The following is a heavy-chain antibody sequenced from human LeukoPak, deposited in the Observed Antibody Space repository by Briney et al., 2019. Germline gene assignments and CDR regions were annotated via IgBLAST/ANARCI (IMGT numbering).Heavy chain of an antibody. CDR1: GFTFSSYS. J-gene: IGHJ6*02. V-gene: IGHV3-48*04. CDR2: ISSSSSTI. Sequence: GGSLRLSCAASGFTFSSYSMNWVRQAPGKGLEWVSYISSSSSTIYYADSVKGRFTISRDNAKNSLYLQMNSLRAEDTAVYYCARDLKEAVYYYYGMDVWGQGTTVTVSS. CDR3: ARDLKEAVYYYYGMDV.